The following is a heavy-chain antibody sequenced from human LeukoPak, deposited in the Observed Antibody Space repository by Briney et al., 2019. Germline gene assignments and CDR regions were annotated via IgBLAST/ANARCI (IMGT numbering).Heavy chain of an antibody. CDR3: ARERRNGKYYFDY. CDR2: IYSGGST. CDR1: GFTVSSNY. J-gene: IGHJ4*02. D-gene: IGHD1-26*01. Sequence: GGSLRLSCAASGFTVSSNYMSWVRHAPGKGLDGVSVIYSGGSTYYADSVKGRFTISRDNSKNTMCLQVNSLRAEDTAVYYCARERRNGKYYFDYWGQGTLVTVSS. V-gene: IGHV3-53*01.